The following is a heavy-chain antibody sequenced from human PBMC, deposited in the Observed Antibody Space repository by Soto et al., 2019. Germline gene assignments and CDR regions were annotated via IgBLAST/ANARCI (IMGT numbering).Heavy chain of an antibody. D-gene: IGHD2-2*02. Sequence: ASVKVSCKASGYTYTSYYMHWVQQAPGQGLEWMGIINPSGGSTSYAQKFQGRDTMTSDTSTSTVYMELSSLRSEDPAVYYCARSTGRGVVVPAAIRWGYYYYGMDVWGQGTTVTVSS. V-gene: IGHV1-46*01. CDR3: ARSTGRGVVVPAAIRWGYYYYGMDV. CDR2: INPSGGST. J-gene: IGHJ6*02. CDR1: GYTYTSYY.